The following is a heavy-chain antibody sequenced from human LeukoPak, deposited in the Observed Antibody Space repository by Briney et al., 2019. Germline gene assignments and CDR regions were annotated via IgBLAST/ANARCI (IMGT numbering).Heavy chain of an antibody. V-gene: IGHV1-8*01. J-gene: IGHJ4*02. Sequence: ASVKVSCKASGYTFTSYDINWVRQATGQGLEWMGWMNPNSGNTGYAQKFQGRVTVTRNTSISTAYMELSSLRSEDTAVYYCARGYYYYDSSGYYYVFDYWGQGTLVTVSS. CDR1: GYTFTSYD. CDR2: MNPNSGNT. CDR3: ARGYYYYDSSGYYYVFDY. D-gene: IGHD3-22*01.